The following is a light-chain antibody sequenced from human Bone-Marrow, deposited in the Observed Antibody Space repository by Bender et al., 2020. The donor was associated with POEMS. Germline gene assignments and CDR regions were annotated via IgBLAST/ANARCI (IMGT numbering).Light chain of an antibody. CDR1: SSDVGGYKY. J-gene: IGLJ3*02. CDR3: SSYAGNNNWV. Sequence: QSALTQPASVSESPGQSITISCTGTSSDVGGYKYVSWYQQHPGKAPKLIIYEVSTRPSGVPDRFSGSKSGNTASLTVSGLQADDEADYHCSSYAGNNNWVFGGGTKLTVL. CDR2: EVS. V-gene: IGLV2-8*01.